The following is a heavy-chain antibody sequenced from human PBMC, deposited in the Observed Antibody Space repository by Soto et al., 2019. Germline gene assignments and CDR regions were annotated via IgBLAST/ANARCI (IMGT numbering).Heavy chain of an antibody. V-gene: IGHV4-34*01. CDR2: INHSGST. CDR1: GGSFSGYY. D-gene: IGHD6-19*01. CDR3: ARLREQWPSTFYS. Sequence: PSETLSLTCAVYGGSFSGYYWSWIRQPPGKGLEWIGEINHSGSTKCNPSLKSRVTMSVDTSKNQFSLKLSSVTAADTAVYYCARLREQWPSTFYSRAQGRPVTVS. J-gene: IGHJ4*02.